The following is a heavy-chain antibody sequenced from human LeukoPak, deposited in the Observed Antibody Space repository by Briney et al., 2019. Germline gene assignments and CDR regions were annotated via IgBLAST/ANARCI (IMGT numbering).Heavy chain of an antibody. J-gene: IGHJ4*02. D-gene: IGHD1-14*01. V-gene: IGHV4-59*01. CDR1: GGSISSYS. CDR3: ARSWGAGSTVV. Sequence: PSETLSLTCTVSGGSISSYSWNWIRQPPGKGLEWIGYIHYSGNSNYNPSLKSRVTISVDTSKNQLSLKLSSVTAADTAVYYCARSWGAGSTVVWGQGTLVTVFS. CDR2: IHYSGNS.